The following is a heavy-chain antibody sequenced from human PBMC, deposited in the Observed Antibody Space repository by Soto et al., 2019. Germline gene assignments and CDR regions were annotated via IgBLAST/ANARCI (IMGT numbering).Heavy chain of an antibody. V-gene: IGHV4-4*02. CDR3: ARVRQGCCANYCYFDP. Sequence: QVHLQESGPGLVAPSGTLSLTCTLSGGSVRAPDWWSWVRQSPEKGLEWIAEVHISGHSNYNPSLRSRVSVSIDSSKNQFYLNFSSVTAADTAIYYCARVRQGCCANYCYFDPWGQGTQVTIS. J-gene: IGHJ5*01. D-gene: IGHD2-15*01. CDR2: VHISGHS. CDR1: GGSVRAPDW.